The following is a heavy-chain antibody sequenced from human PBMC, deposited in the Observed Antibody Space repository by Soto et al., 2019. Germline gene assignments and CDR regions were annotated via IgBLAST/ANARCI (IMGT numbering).Heavy chain of an antibody. D-gene: IGHD6-19*01. V-gene: IGHV3-33*01. CDR2: IWYDGSNK. CDR1: GFTFSSYG. CDR3: ARVWPKQWLGIDY. J-gene: IGHJ4*02. Sequence: QVQLVESGGGVVQPGRSLRLSCAASGFTFSSYGMHWVRQAPGKGLEWVAVIWYDGSNKYYADSVKGRFTISRDNSKNTLYLQMNSLRAEDTAVYYCARVWPKQWLGIDYWGQGTLVTVSS.